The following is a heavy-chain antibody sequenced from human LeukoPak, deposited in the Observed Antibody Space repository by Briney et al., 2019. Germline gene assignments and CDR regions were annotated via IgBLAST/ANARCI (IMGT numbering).Heavy chain of an antibody. CDR1: GFTFSSYS. V-gene: IGHV3-21*01. Sequence: GGSLRLSCAASGFTFSSYSMNWVRQAPGKGLEWVSSISSSSSYIYYADSVKGRFTISRDNAKNSLYLQMNSLRAEDTAVYYCARAYCSSTSCYAPFDYWGQGTLVTVSS. J-gene: IGHJ4*02. CDR2: ISSSSSYI. D-gene: IGHD2-2*01. CDR3: ARAYCSSTSCYAPFDY.